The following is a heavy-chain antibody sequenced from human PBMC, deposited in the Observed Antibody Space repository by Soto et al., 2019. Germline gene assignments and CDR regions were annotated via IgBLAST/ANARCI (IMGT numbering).Heavy chain of an antibody. CDR2: VGGSGGNT. CDR1: GFTFSSYA. D-gene: IGHD3-22*01. V-gene: IGHV3-23*01. CDR3: XXXXSYDNSGFFDY. J-gene: IGHJ4*02. Sequence: EVQLLESGGDLVQLGGSLRLSCAASGFTFSSYAMRWVRQAPGKGLEWVSTVGGSGGNTYYAASVRGRCTISRDNXXXXXXXXXXXXXXXXXXXXXXXXXXSYDNSGFFDYWGRGTLVSV.